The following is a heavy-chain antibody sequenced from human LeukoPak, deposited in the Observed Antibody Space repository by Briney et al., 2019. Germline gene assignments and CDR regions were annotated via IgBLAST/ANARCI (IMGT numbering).Heavy chain of an antibody. J-gene: IGHJ4*02. V-gene: IGHV3-74*01. CDR3: ARDLSGYDYVWGSYPYYFDY. CDR2: ISGDGTAR. D-gene: IGHD3-16*02. CDR1: GFTSSSYW. Sequence: QTGGSLRLSCAASGFTSSSYWMHWVRQVPGKGLVWVSRISGDGTARNYADSVKGRFTISRDDAKNTVDLQMNSLRAEDTAVYYCARDLSGYDYVWGSYPYYFDYWGQGTLVTVSS.